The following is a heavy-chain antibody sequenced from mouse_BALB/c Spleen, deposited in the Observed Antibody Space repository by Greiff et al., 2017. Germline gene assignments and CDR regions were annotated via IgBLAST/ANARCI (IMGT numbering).Heavy chain of an antibody. J-gene: IGHJ3*01. CDR2: INPSNGGT. Sequence: VQLQQSGAELVKPGASVKLSCKASGYTFTSYYMYWVKQRPGQGLEWIGEINPSNGGTNFNEKFKSKATLTVDKSSSTAYMQLSSLTSEDSAVYYCTRGDYDYDVGFAYWGQGTLVTVSA. D-gene: IGHD2-4*01. V-gene: IGHV1S81*02. CDR3: TRGDYDYDVGFAY. CDR1: GYTFTSYY.